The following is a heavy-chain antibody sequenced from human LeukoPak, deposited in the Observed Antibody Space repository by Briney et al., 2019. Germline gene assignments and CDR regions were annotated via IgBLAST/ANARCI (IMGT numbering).Heavy chain of an antibody. CDR2: IRSKANSYAT. CDR1: GFTFSGSA. J-gene: IGHJ4*02. V-gene: IGHV3-73*01. D-gene: IGHD6-13*01. Sequence: PGGSLKLSCAASGFTFSGSAMHWVRQASGKGPEWVGRIRSKANSYATAYGASVKGRFTISRDNSKNTLFLQMNSLRAEDTAVYYCAKEITQYTSNWYWVNWGQGTLVSVSS. CDR3: AKEITQYTSNWYWVN.